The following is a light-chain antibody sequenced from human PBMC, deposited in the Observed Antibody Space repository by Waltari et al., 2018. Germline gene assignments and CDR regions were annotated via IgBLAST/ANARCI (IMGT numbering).Light chain of an antibody. V-gene: IGKV3-20*01. CDR3: QMYVRVPGP. J-gene: IGKJ1*01. CDR1: QSVGRS. CDR2: GAS. Sequence: ETVLPQSPGPLSLSPGEGATLSCRASQSVGRSLVRYQQKPGRAPGLLLYGASTRDTGIPDRFTGSGSETDVSLTSSRLAPEDFAVYDCQMYVRVPGPFGEGTKVDI.